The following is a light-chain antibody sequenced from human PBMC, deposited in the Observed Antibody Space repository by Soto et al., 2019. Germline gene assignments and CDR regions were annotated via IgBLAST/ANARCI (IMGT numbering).Light chain of an antibody. J-gene: IGLJ1*01. CDR1: SANIENNY. Sequence: VLTQPPSVSAAPGQKVTISCSGSSANIENNYVSWYQHLPETAPQLLIYDNDKRPSGIPYRISGSKSGTSATLDIIGLQTGDEADYYCGTWDSTLSAYVFGTGTKVTVL. CDR2: DND. CDR3: GTWDSTLSAYV. V-gene: IGLV1-51*01.